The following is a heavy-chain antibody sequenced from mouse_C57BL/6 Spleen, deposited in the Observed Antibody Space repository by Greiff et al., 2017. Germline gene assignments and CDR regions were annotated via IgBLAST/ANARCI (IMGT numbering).Heavy chain of an antibody. Sequence: VQLQQSGPELVKPGASVKISCKASGYAFSSSWLNWVKQRPGKGLEWIGRIYPGDGDTNYNGKFKGKATLTAEKSSSTAYMQLSSLTSEDSAVYFCARSYGSSYCFADWGKGTLVTVSA. V-gene: IGHV1-82*01. J-gene: IGHJ3*01. CDR1: GYAFSSSW. CDR3: ARSYGSSYCFAD. D-gene: IGHD1-1*01. CDR2: IYPGDGDT.